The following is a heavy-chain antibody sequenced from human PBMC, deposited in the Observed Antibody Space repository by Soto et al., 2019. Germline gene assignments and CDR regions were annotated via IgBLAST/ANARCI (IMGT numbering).Heavy chain of an antibody. Sequence: SETLSLTCSVAGGSSSSYYWSWIRQPPGKGLEWIGYIYYSGSTNYNPSLKSRVTISVDTSKNQFSLKLSSVTAADTAVYYCARGPQHNYYYYYMDVWGKGTTVTVSS. V-gene: IGHV4-59*08. CDR1: GGSSSSYY. CDR3: ARGPQHNYYYYYMDV. CDR2: IYYSGST. J-gene: IGHJ6*03.